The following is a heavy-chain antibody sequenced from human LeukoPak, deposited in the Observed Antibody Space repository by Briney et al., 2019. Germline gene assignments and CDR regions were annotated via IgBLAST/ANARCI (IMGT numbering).Heavy chain of an antibody. CDR3: ASAIDYGDYGDNYYGMDV. Sequence: VASVKVSCMASGGTFSSYAISWVRQALGRGVEWMGETIPIFGTANYAQKFQGRVTITADESTSTAYMELSSLRSEDTAVYYCASAIDYGDYGDNYYGMDVWGQGTTVTVSS. J-gene: IGHJ6*02. V-gene: IGHV1-69*13. D-gene: IGHD4-17*01. CDR1: GGTFSSYA. CDR2: TIPIFGTA.